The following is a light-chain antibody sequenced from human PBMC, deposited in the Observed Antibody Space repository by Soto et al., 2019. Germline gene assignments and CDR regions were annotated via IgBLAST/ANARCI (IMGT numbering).Light chain of an antibody. J-gene: IGKJ2*01. CDR2: GSS. CDR3: QQYGSSPPYT. CDR1: QSVSNNY. Sequence: EVVLTQSPGTLSLSPGERATISCRASQSVSNNYFAWYQQKHGQAPRLLIFGSSYRATGFPDRFSGSGSGTSFTLLISRLEPEDFAVYYCQQYGSSPPYTFGQGTKLEIK. V-gene: IGKV3-20*01.